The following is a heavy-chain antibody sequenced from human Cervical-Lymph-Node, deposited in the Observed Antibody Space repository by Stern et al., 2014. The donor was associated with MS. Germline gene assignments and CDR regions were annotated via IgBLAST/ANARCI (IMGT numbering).Heavy chain of an antibody. CDR2: VSYDGNTN. D-gene: IGHD3-3*01. Sequence: QVQLVESGGGVVQPGRSLRLSCAASGFTFRNYAIHWVRQAPGQGLEWVAVVSYDGNTNVYADSVKGRFTIPRDNSKNTLYLQMNSLRPEDTAVYYCARDGYDYRSGYSFYFDFWGQGTPVTVSS. CDR1: GFTFRNYA. V-gene: IGHV3-30-3*01. J-gene: IGHJ4*02. CDR3: ARDGYDYRSGYSFYFDF.